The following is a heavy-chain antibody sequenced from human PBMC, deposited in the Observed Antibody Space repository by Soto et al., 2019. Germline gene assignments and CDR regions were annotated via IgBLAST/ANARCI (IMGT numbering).Heavy chain of an antibody. J-gene: IGHJ6*02. CDR3: ARAKGYCSSTSCPTLWYYYYGMDV. Sequence: SVKVSCKASGGTFSSYAISWVRQAPGQGLEWMGGIIPIFGTANYAQKFQGRVTITADESTSTAYMELSSLRSEDTAVYYCARAKGYCSSTSCPTLWYYYYGMDVWGQGTTVTVSS. CDR2: IIPIFGTA. V-gene: IGHV1-69*13. CDR1: GGTFSSYA. D-gene: IGHD2-2*01.